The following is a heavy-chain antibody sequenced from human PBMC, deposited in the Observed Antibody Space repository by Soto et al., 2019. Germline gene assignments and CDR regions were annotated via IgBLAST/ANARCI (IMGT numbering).Heavy chain of an antibody. CDR3: ASRDPGTSVDY. Sequence: PSETLSLPCAVSAGSFTSNNWWTWVRQPPGQGLGWIGEIYRTGSTNYNRSLKSRVTISLDKSENQFSLTVTSLTAADTAVYYCASRDPGTSVDYWGQGTLVTSPQ. CDR1: AGSFTSNNW. J-gene: IGHJ4*02. D-gene: IGHD1-7*01. CDR2: IYRTGST. V-gene: IGHV4-4*02.